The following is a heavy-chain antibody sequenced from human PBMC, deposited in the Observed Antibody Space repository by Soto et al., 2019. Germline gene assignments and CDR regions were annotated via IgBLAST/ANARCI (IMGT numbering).Heavy chain of an antibody. D-gene: IGHD1-26*01. J-gene: IGHJ4*02. CDR2: IYYSGST. Sequence: PSETLSLTCTVSGGSISSYYWSWIRQPPGKGLGWIGYIYYSGSTNYNPSLKSRVTISVDTSKNQFSLKLSSVTAADTAVYYCARDSGSYWRSFDYWGQGTLVTVSS. V-gene: IGHV4-59*01. CDR3: ARDSGSYWRSFDY. CDR1: GGSISSYY.